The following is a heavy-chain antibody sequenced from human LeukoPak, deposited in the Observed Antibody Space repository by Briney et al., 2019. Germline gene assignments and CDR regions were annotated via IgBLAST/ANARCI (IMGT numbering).Heavy chain of an antibody. V-gene: IGHV3-15*01. Sequence: GGSLRLSCAASGFTFSNAWMSWVRQAPGKGLGWVGRIKSKTDGGTTDYAAPVKGRFTISRDDSKNTLYLQMNSLKTEDTAVYYCTTASYGRKGVDYWGQGTLVTVSS. CDR2: IKSKTDGGTT. CDR1: GFTFSNAW. CDR3: TTASYGRKGVDY. D-gene: IGHD5-18*01. J-gene: IGHJ4*02.